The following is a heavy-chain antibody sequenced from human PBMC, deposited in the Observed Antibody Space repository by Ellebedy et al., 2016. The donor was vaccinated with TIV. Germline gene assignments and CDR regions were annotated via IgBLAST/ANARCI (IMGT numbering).Heavy chain of an antibody. CDR2: MNPNRGNT. V-gene: IGHV1-8*01. CDR1: GYTFTSYD. Sequence: AASVKVSCKASGYTFTSYDINWVRQATGQGLEWMGWMNPNRGNTGYAQKFQGRVTITRDTSANTAYMELSSLRSEDTAVYYCARAVITAAGIQPNFDYWGQGTLVTVSS. D-gene: IGHD6-13*01. CDR3: ARAVITAAGIQPNFDY. J-gene: IGHJ4*02.